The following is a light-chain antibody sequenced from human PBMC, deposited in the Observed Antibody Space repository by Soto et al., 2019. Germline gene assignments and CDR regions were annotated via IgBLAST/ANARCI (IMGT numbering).Light chain of an antibody. CDR1: SGSIASNY. J-gene: IGLJ2*01. Sequence: NFMLTQPHSVSESPGKTVTISCTRSSGSIASNYVQWYQQRPGSAPTPVIYEENERPSGVPDRFSGSIDSSSNSASLTISGLKTDDEADYYCQSYHSGNVVFGGGTKLTVL. CDR2: EEN. V-gene: IGLV6-57*04. CDR3: QSYHSGNVV.